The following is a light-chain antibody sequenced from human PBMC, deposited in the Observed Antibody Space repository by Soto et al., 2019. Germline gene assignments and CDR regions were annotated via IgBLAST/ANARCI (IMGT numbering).Light chain of an antibody. V-gene: IGKV2-28*01. CDR2: LGS. J-gene: IGKJ1*01. Sequence: DIVMTQSPLSLPVTPGEPASISCRSSQSLLHGNGYNYLDWYLQKPGQSPQLLIYLGSNRASGVPARLSGSGSGTDFTLKISRVEAEDVGVYYCMQALQTLWTFGQGTKVEIK. CDR1: QSLLHGNGYNY. CDR3: MQALQTLWT.